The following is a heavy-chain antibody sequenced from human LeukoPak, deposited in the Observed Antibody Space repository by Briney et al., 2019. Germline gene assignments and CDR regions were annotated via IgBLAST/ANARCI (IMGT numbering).Heavy chain of an antibody. D-gene: IGHD2-2*01. CDR3: AKRGCDTTTCSYYFDY. V-gene: IGHV3-23*01. CDR2: IGSGGSGGT. Sequence: GGSLRLSCAASGFTFSSYSMSWVRQVPGKGLEWVSVIGSGGSGGTSYADSVRGRFTMSRDDSKNTLFLQMNSLRAEGTAVYYCAKRGCDTTTCSYYFDYWGRGTLVTVSS. CDR1: GFTFSSYS. J-gene: IGHJ4*02.